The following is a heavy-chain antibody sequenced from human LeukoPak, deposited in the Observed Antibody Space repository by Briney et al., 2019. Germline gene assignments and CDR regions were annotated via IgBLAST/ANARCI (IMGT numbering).Heavy chain of an antibody. J-gene: IGHJ4*02. V-gene: IGHV5-51*01. CDR1: GYSFPTYW. D-gene: IGHD2-2*03. CDR3: ARPPSRGYSSSFEY. Sequence: GESLKISCKGSGYSFPTYWIAWVRQMPGKGLEWMGISYPDESNIRYSPSFQGQVTISADKSISTAYLQWSSLNASHTAMYYCARPPSRGYSSSFEYWGQGTLVTVSS. CDR2: SYPDESNI.